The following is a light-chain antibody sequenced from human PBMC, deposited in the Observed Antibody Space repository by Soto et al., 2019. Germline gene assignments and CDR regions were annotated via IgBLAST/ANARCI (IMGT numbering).Light chain of an antibody. V-gene: IGLV1-40*01. CDR3: QSHDSSLSAR. CDR1: SSNLGAGYG. J-gene: IGLJ2*01. Sequence: VLTQPPSVSGAPGQTVTISCTGSSSNLGAGYGVHWYQQLPGSAPKLLIYDDNNRPSGVPERFSGSKSGTSASLAITGLQAEDEADYYCQSHDSSLSARFGGGTKLTVL. CDR2: DDN.